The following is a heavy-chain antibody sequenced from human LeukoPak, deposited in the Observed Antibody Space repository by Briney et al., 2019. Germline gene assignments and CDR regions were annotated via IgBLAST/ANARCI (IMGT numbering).Heavy chain of an antibody. CDR3: AKDGFDYYDSSGYYYFDY. Sequence: GGSLRLSCAGSGFMFSNHAMSRVRQAPGKGLEWVSGVSTRGGGIYYADSVKGRFTISRDNSKNTLYLQMKSLRAEDTAVYYCAKDGFDYYDSSGYYYFDYWGQGTLVTVS. J-gene: IGHJ4*02. V-gene: IGHV3-23*01. CDR2: VSTRGGGI. D-gene: IGHD3-22*01. CDR1: GFMFSNHA.